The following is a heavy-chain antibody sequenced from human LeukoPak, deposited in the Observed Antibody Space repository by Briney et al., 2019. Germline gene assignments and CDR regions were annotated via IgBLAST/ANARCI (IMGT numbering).Heavy chain of an antibody. CDR3: ARVGYSYGSYSAFDI. Sequence: GVSLRLSCAASGFTFSSYWMSWVRQAPGKGLEWVANIKQDGSEKYYVDSVKGRFTISRDNAKNSLYLQMNSLRAEDTAVYYCARVGYSYGSYSAFDIWGQGKMVTVSS. J-gene: IGHJ3*02. D-gene: IGHD5-18*01. V-gene: IGHV3-7*01. CDR2: IKQDGSEK. CDR1: GFTFSSYW.